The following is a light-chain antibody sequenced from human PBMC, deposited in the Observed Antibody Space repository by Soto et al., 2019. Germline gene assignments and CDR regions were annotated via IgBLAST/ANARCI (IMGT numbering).Light chain of an antibody. CDR1: QSVSSSY. V-gene: IGKV3-20*01. Sequence: EIVLTQSPGTLSLSPGERATLSCRASQSVSSSYLAWYQQKPGLAPRLLIYSASTRATGIPVRFSGSGSGTDFTLTSGRLEPEDFAVYYCQLYDNSLYTFGQGTKLEIK. J-gene: IGKJ2*01. CDR3: QLYDNSLYT. CDR2: SAS.